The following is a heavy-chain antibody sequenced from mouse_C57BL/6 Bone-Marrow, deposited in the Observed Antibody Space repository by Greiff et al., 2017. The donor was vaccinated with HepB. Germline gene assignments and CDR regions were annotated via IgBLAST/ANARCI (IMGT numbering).Heavy chain of an antibody. J-gene: IGHJ1*03. CDR3: ARWWSSTYWYFDV. CDR2: IYPGDGDT. V-gene: IGHV1-80*01. D-gene: IGHD1-1*01. Sequence: QVQLQQSGAELVKPGASVKISCKASGYAFSSYWMNWVKQRPGKGLEWIGQIYPGDGDTNYNGKFKGKATLTADKSSSAAYMQLSSLTSEDSAVYFWARWWSSTYWYFDVWGTGTTVTVSA. CDR1: GYAFSSYW.